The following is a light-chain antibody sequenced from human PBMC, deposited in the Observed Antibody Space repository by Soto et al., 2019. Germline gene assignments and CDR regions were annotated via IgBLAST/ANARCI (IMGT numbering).Light chain of an antibody. Sequence: DIGMTQSPASLSVSPGEGVTLSCRASQSVGNDLAWYQQIAGQAPRLLIYGASTRATGVPARFSGSGSGTDFTLTISTLQSEDFAVYYCQQYYNWPPAWTFGQGTRVDIK. CDR2: GAS. CDR1: QSVGND. CDR3: QQYYNWPPAWT. J-gene: IGKJ1*01. V-gene: IGKV3-15*01.